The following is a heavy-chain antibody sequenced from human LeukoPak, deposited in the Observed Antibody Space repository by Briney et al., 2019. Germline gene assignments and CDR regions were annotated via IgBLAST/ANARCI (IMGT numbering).Heavy chain of an antibody. D-gene: IGHD6-13*01. Sequence: PGGSLRLSCAASGFTFSSYGMHWVRQAPGKGLEWVAVIWYDGSNKYYADSVKGRFTISRDNSKNTLYLQMNSLRAEDTAVYYCARDYSSSWYYCDYWGRGTLVTVSS. CDR1: GFTFSSYG. CDR2: IWYDGSNK. V-gene: IGHV3-33*01. J-gene: IGHJ4*02. CDR3: ARDYSSSWYYCDY.